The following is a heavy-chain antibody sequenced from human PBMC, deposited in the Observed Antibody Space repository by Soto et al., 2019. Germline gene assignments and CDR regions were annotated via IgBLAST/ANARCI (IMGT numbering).Heavy chain of an antibody. J-gene: IGHJ6*02. D-gene: IGHD2-2*01. V-gene: IGHV1-69*01. CDR3: ARSQGSSTSLEIYYYYYYGMDV. CDR2: SIPSSGTA. Sequence: QVQLVQSGAEVKKPGSSVKVSFKASGGTFSRYAINWVRQAPGQGLEWMGGSIPSSGTANYAQKFQGRVTITADESTSTAYMELSSLRSEDTAVYYCARSQGSSTSLEIYYYYYYGMDVWGQGTTVTVSS. CDR1: GGTFSRYA.